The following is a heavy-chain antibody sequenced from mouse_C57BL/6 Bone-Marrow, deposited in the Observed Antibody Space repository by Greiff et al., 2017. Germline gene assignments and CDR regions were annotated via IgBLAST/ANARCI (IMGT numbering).Heavy chain of an antibody. CDR2: ISSGSSTI. V-gene: IGHV5-17*01. CDR1: GFTFSDYG. J-gene: IGHJ2*01. CDR3: ARRDYPYYFDY. D-gene: IGHD2-4*01. Sequence: DVKLVESGGGLVKPGGSLKLSCAASGFTFSDYGMHWVRQAPEKGLEWVAYISSGSSTIYYADTVKGRFTISRDNAKNTLFLQMTSLRSEDTAMYYCARRDYPYYFDYWGQGTTLTVSS.